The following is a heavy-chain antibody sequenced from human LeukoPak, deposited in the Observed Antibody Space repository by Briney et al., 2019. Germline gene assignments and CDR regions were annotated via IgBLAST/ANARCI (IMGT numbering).Heavy chain of an antibody. D-gene: IGHD2-15*01. J-gene: IGHJ6*03. V-gene: IGHV3-48*03. CDR1: GFTFSSYE. CDR3: ARDRCSGGRCYSLSVGYLDV. Sequence: GGSLRLSCAASGFTFSSYELNWVRQAPGKGLERVSYISSSGSTIYYADSVKGRFTISRDNAKNSLYLQMNSLRAEDTALYYCARDRCSGGRCYSLSVGYLDVWGKGTTVTVSS. CDR2: ISSSGSTI.